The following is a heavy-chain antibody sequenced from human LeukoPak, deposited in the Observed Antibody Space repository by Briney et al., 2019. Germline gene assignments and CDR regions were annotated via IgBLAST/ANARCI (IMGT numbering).Heavy chain of an antibody. J-gene: IGHJ4*02. V-gene: IGHV3-7*01. CDR3: AKAGYGSGSSSFDQ. CDR2: IKQDGSEK. Sequence: GGSLRLSCAASGFTFSDYWMSWVRQAPGKGLEWVANIKQDGSEKYYVDSVKGRFTISRDNAKNSLHLQVNTLRAEDTAVYYCAKAGYGSGSSSFDQWGQGTLVTVSS. D-gene: IGHD3-10*01. CDR1: GFTFSDYW.